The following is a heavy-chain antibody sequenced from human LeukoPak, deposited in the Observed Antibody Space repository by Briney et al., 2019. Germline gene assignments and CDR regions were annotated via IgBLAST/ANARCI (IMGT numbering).Heavy chain of an antibody. D-gene: IGHD2/OR15-2a*01. CDR2: LYSAGNT. V-gene: IGHV3-66*02. Sequence: GGSLRLSCAASGFTVSSNYMNWVRQAPGKGLEWVSVLYSAGNTFYADSVKGRFTISRDNSKNTLYLQMNSLRPEVTAVYYCARAREYLAIDYWGQGTLVTVSS. CDR1: GFTVSSNY. CDR3: ARAREYLAIDY. J-gene: IGHJ4*02.